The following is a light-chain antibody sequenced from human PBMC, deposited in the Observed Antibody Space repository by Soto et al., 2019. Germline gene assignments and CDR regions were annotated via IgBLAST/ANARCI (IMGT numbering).Light chain of an antibody. CDR3: QQYNYWPPMYT. CDR1: QSISRN. CDR2: GAS. Sequence: EIVMTQSPATLSVSPGERVTLSCRASQSISRNLAWYHQKPGRAPRLLIFGASTTASGVPGRFSGSGSGTEFTLTISSLQSEDFAVYYCQQYNYWPPMYTFGQGTKLEIK. J-gene: IGKJ2*01. V-gene: IGKV3-15*01.